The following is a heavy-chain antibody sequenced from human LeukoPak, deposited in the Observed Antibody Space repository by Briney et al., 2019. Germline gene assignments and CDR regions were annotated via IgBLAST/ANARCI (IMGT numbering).Heavy chain of an antibody. J-gene: IGHJ4*02. CDR2: ISGSGGRT. Sequence: GGSLRLSCAASGFTFTSYAMSWVRQAPGEGRGWVSAISGSGGRTYYAESVKGRFTISTDNSKNTLYLQMNSLRAEDTAVYYCAISLPGPYYYDSSAKGYWGQGTLVTVSS. CDR3: AISLPGPYYYDSSAKGY. V-gene: IGHV3-23*01. D-gene: IGHD3-22*01. CDR1: GFTFTSYA.